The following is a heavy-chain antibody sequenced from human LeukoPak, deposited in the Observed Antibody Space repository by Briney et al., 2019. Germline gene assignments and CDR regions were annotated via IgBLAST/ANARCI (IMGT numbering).Heavy chain of an antibody. CDR3: ARVVSTIPYCGGDCYSHFDY. Sequence: ASVKVSCKASGYTFTSYGISWVRQAPGQGLEWMGWISAYNGNTNYAQKLQGRVTMTTDTSTSTAYMELRSLRSDDTAVYYCARVVSTIPYCGGDCYSHFDYWGQGTLVTVSS. CDR1: GYTFTSYG. D-gene: IGHD2-21*02. J-gene: IGHJ4*02. V-gene: IGHV1-18*01. CDR2: ISAYNGNT.